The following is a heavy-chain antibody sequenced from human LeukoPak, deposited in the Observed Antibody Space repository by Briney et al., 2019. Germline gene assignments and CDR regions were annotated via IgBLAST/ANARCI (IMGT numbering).Heavy chain of an antibody. CDR1: GFTFSNYW. CDR3: ARDWDY. V-gene: IGHV3-7*05. Sequence: GGSLRLSCAASGFTFSNYWMSWVRQAPGKGLEWVANIKQDGSEKYYVDSVKGRFTISRDNAKKSLDLQMNSLRAEDTAVYYCARDWDYWGQGTLATVSS. J-gene: IGHJ4*02. CDR2: IKQDGSEK.